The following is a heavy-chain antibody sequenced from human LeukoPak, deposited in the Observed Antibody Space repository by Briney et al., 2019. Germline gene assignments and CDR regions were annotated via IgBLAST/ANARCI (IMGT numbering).Heavy chain of an antibody. CDR3: AAPSGSSGWYGIDY. CDR1: GYTFTGYY. V-gene: IGHV1-2*02. Sequence: GASVKVSCKASGYTFTGYYMHWVRRAPGEGLEWMGWINPNSGGTNYAQKFQGRVTMTRDTSISTAYMELSRLRSDDTAVYYCAAPSGSSGWYGIDYWGQGTLVTVSS. CDR2: INPNSGGT. D-gene: IGHD6-19*01. J-gene: IGHJ4*02.